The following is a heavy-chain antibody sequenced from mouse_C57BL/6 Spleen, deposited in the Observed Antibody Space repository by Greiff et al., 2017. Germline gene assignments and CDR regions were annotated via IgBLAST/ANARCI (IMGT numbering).Heavy chain of an antibody. CDR3: AGVTTVPFDY. Sequence: EVQLQQQSGPELVKPGASVKISCKASGYSFTDYNMNWVKQSNGKSLEWIGVINPNYGTTSYNQKFKGKATLTVDQSSSTAYMQLNSLTSEDSAVYYCAGVTTVPFDYWGQGTTLTVSS. D-gene: IGHD1-1*01. J-gene: IGHJ2*01. CDR1: GYSFTDYN. V-gene: IGHV1-39*01. CDR2: INPNYGTT.